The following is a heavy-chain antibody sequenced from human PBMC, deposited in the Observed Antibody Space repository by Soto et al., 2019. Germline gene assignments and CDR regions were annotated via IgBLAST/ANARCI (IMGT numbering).Heavy chain of an antibody. D-gene: IGHD3-3*01. CDR2: IYPGDSDT. Sequence: GESLKISCKGSGYSFTSYWIGWVRQMPGKCLEWMGIIYPGDSDTRYSPSFQGQVTISADKSISTAYLQWSSLKASDTAMYYCARRRYYDFWSGYYKGGGDNFDYWGQGTLVTVSS. CDR1: GYSFTSYW. CDR3: ARRRYYDFWSGYYKGGGDNFDY. J-gene: IGHJ4*02. V-gene: IGHV5-51*01.